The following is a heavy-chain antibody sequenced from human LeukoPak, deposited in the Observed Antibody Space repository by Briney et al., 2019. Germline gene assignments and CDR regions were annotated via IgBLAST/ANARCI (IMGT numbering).Heavy chain of an antibody. V-gene: IGHV3-7*05. Sequence: GGSLRLSCAASGLTFSRYWMSWVRQAPGKGLEWVGNIKEDGSEKYYVDSVKGRFTTSRDNAKNSLYLQMNSLIAEDKAVYYCALTDFWNDYYAIDYWGQGTLVTVSS. D-gene: IGHD3-3*01. CDR3: ALTDFWNDYYAIDY. CDR1: GLTFSRYW. J-gene: IGHJ4*02. CDR2: IKEDGSEK.